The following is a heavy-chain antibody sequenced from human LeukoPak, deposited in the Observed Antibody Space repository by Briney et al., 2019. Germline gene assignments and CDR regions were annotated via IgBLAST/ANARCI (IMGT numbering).Heavy chain of an antibody. CDR3: ARIFRSLYYDSSGDNDAFDI. CDR1: GYTFTGYY. V-gene: IGHV1-2*02. J-gene: IGHJ3*02. CDR2: INPNSGGT. D-gene: IGHD3-22*01. Sequence: ASVKVSCKASGYTFTGYYMHWVRQAPGQGLEWMGWINPNSGGTNYAQKFQGRVTMTRDTSISTAYMELSRLRSDDTAVYYCARIFRSLYYDSSGDNDAFDIWGQGTMVTVSS.